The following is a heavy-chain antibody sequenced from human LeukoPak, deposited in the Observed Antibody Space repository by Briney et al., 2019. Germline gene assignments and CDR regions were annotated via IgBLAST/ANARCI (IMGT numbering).Heavy chain of an antibody. Sequence: GASVKVSCKASGYTFTGYYMHWVRQAPGQGLEWMGWINPNSGGTNYAQKFQGRVTMTRDTSISTAYMELSRLRSDDTAVYYCASLRFLEWLFPGAFDIWGQGTMVTVSS. J-gene: IGHJ3*02. V-gene: IGHV1-2*02. CDR1: GYTFTGYY. CDR3: ASLRFLEWLFPGAFDI. CDR2: INPNSGGT. D-gene: IGHD3-3*01.